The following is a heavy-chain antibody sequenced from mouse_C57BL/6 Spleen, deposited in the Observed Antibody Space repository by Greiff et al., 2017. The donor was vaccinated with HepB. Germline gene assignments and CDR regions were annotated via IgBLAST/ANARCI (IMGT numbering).Heavy chain of an antibody. CDR2: IDPSDSYT. CDR1: GYTFTSYW. J-gene: IGHJ1*03. Sequence: QVQLQQSGAELVKPGASVKLSCKASGYTFTSYWMQWVKQRPGQGLEWIGEIDPSDSYTNYNQKFKGKATLTVDTSSSTAYMQLSSLTSEDSAVYYCARRDYDYDAWYFDVWGTGTTVTVSS. CDR3: ARRDYDYDAWYFDV. V-gene: IGHV1-50*01. D-gene: IGHD2-4*01.